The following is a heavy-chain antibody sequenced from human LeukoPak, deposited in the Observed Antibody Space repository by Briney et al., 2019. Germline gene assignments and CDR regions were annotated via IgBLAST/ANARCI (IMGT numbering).Heavy chain of an antibody. D-gene: IGHD6-19*01. Sequence: GRSLRLSCAASGFTFSSYGMHWVRQAPGKGLEWVAVISYDGSNKYYADSVKGRFTISRDNSKNTLYLQMNSLRAEDTAVYYCASGGYSSGWYVVNYFDYWGQGTLVTVSS. V-gene: IGHV3-30*03. J-gene: IGHJ4*02. CDR3: ASGGYSSGWYVVNYFDY. CDR1: GFTFSSYG. CDR2: ISYDGSNK.